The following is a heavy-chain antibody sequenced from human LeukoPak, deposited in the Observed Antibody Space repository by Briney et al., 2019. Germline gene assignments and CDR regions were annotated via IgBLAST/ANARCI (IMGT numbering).Heavy chain of an antibody. CDR2: IYTSGST. V-gene: IGHV4-4*09. Sequence: PSETLSLTCTVSGGSISSYYRSWIRQPPGEGLEWIGYIYTSGSTNYNPSLKSRVTISADTSKNQFSLKLSSVTAADTAVYYCARLGWSLGAVAYYYDSSGYYAGWFDPWGQGTLVTVSS. J-gene: IGHJ5*02. D-gene: IGHD3-22*01. CDR3: ARLGWSLGAVAYYYDSSGYYAGWFDP. CDR1: GGSISSYY.